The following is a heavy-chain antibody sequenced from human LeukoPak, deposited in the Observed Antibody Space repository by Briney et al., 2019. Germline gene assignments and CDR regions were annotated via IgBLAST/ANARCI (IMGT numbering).Heavy chain of an antibody. CDR1: GFTFSSYA. D-gene: IGHD3-10*01. Sequence: GASLRLSCAASGFTFSSYAMSWVRQAPGKGLEWVSAISGSGGSTYYADSVKGRFTISRDNSKNTLYLQMNSLGAEDTAVYYCANLPSGADTYYYYGMDVWGQGTTVTVSS. CDR2: ISGSGGST. CDR3: ANLPSGADTYYYYGMDV. J-gene: IGHJ6*02. V-gene: IGHV3-23*01.